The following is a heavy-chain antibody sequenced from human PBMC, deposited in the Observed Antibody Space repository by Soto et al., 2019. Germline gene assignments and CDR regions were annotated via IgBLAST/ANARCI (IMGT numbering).Heavy chain of an antibody. Sequence: SLRLSCAASGFIFSSYAMSWVRQAPGKGLEWVSTVSDNTGTTYYADSVKGRFTISRDNSKNTLYLQMNSLRAEDTAVYYCAKAQNLNYDILTGVDYRGQRTLVTVSS. D-gene: IGHD3-9*01. CDR3: AKAQNLNYDILTGVDY. CDR2: VSDNTGTT. CDR1: GFIFSSYA. V-gene: IGHV3-23*01. J-gene: IGHJ4*02.